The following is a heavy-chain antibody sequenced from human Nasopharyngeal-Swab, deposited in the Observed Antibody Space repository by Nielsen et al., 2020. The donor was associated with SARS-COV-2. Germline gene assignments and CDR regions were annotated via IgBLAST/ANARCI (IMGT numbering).Heavy chain of an antibody. CDR1: GFTFSSYA. J-gene: IGHJ4*02. V-gene: IGHV3-30*03. CDR2: ISYDGSDI. CDR3: ATGGDVNYFDY. D-gene: IGHD3-10*01. Sequence: GGSLRLSCAASGFTFSSYAMDWIRQAPGRGLERVAIISYDGSDIFYADSVKGRFTISRDNSKNTLYLQMNSLRAEDTAVYFCATGGDVNYFDYWGQGTLVTVSS.